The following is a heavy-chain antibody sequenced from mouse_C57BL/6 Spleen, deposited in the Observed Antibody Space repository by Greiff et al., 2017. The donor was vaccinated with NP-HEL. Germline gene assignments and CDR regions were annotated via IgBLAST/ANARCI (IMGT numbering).Heavy chain of an antibody. J-gene: IGHJ3*01. D-gene: IGHD1-1*01. CDR2: INPNNGGT. CDR1: GYTFTDYN. CDR3: ASPNYYGSSYFAY. Sequence: EVQLQQSGPELVKPGASVKMSCKASGYTFTDYNMHWVKQSHGKSLEWIGYINPNNGGTSYNQKFKGKATLTVNKSSSTAYMELRSLTSEDSAVYYCASPNYYGSSYFAYWGQGTLVTVSA. V-gene: IGHV1-22*01.